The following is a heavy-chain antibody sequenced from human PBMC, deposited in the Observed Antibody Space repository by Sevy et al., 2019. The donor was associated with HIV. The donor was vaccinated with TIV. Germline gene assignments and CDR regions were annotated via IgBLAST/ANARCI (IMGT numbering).Heavy chain of an antibody. V-gene: IGHV3-48*01. Sequence: GGSLRLSCAASGFTFSSYSMNWVRQAPGKGLEWLSYIDSSSSNRYYAESVKGRFTVSRDNAKKSLYVQMNSLRGEDAGVYYCERGGGYTEQGMGVGGKGNGVPVS. CDR2: IDSSSSNR. CDR1: GFTFSSYS. J-gene: IGHJ6*04. CDR3: ERGGGYTEQGMGV. D-gene: IGHD5-18*01.